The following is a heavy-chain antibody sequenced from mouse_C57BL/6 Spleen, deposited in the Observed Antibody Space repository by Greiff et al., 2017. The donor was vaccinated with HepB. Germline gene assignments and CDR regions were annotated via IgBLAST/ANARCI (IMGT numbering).Heavy chain of an antibody. CDR3: ARQDDYYGSGHGYFDV. CDR2: ISCGGSYT. D-gene: IGHD1-1*01. Sequence: EVQLVESGGDLVKPGGSLKLSCAASGFTFSSYGMSWVRQTPDKRLEWVATISCGGSYTYYPDSLKGRFTITRDKTTNTRYLQMSSLTSEDTAMYDGARQDDYYGSGHGYFDVWGTGTTVTVSS. V-gene: IGHV5-6*01. J-gene: IGHJ1*03. CDR1: GFTFSSYG.